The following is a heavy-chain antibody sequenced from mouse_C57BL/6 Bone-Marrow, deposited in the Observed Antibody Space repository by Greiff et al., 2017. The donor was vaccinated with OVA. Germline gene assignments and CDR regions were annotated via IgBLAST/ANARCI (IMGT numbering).Heavy chain of an antibody. Sequence: EVKLVESGAELVRPGASVKLSCTASGFNIKDDYMHWVKQRPEQGLEWIGWIDPENGDTEYASKFQGKATITADTSSNTAYLQLSSLTSEDTAVYYCTRDDGYYHWFAYWGQGTLVTVSA. V-gene: IGHV14-4*01. J-gene: IGHJ3*01. CDR1: GFNIKDDY. D-gene: IGHD2-3*01. CDR3: TRDDGYYHWFAY. CDR2: IDPENGDT.